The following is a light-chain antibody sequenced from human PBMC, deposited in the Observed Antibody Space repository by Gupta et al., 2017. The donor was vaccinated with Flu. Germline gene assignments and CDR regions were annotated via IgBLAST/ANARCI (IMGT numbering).Light chain of an antibody. Sequence: VLTQSPANLSLSPGERATLSCRASQSVGFYIAWYQQKPSQAPGLLIYDAANRATGIPARFSGSGSETDFTLTISSLEPEDSAVYYCQQRTNWPPSLTFGGGTKVEIK. CDR1: QSVGFY. CDR2: DAA. J-gene: IGKJ4*01. CDR3: QQRTNWPPSLT. V-gene: IGKV3-11*01.